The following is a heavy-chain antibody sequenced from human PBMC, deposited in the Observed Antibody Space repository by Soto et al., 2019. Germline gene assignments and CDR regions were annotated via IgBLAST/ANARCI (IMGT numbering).Heavy chain of an antibody. Sequence: SSTXSLTCSVYVSSLIDNYFNWLRHPPGKGLEWIGEINHSGNTNYNPSLRSRVTISIDTSKNQLSLNLRSVSAADTAVYYCARGRGEFEEWGKGTQV. V-gene: IGHV4-34*01. CDR2: INHSGNT. CDR1: VSSLIDNY. CDR3: ARGRGEFEE. D-gene: IGHD3-16*01. J-gene: IGHJ4*02.